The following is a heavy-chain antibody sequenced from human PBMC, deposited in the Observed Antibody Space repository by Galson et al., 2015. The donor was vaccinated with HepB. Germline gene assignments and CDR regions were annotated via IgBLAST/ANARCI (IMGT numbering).Heavy chain of an antibody. D-gene: IGHD6-6*01. Sequence: SVKVSCKVSGYTLTELSMHWVRQAPGKGLEWMGGFDPEDGETIYAQKFQGRVTMTEDTSTDTAYMELSSLRSEDTAVYYCATGGDGGIAARTRLYYYYYMDVWGKGTTVTVSS. CDR2: FDPEDGET. J-gene: IGHJ6*03. CDR3: ATGGDGGIAARTRLYYYYYMDV. V-gene: IGHV1-24*01. CDR1: GYTLTELS.